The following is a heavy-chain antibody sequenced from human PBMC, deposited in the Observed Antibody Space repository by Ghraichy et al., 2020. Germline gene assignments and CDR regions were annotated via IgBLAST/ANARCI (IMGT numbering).Heavy chain of an antibody. CDR3: ATSSPSYVPFDY. CDR1: GFTFSSYS. J-gene: IGHJ4*02. V-gene: IGHV3-21*01. Sequence: ETLSLTCAASGFTFSSYSMNWVRQAPGKGLEWVSSISSSSSYISYADSVKGRFTISRDNAKNSLYLQMNSLRAEDTAVYYCATSSPSYVPFDYWGQGTLVTVSS. CDR2: ISSSSSYI. D-gene: IGHD5-18*01.